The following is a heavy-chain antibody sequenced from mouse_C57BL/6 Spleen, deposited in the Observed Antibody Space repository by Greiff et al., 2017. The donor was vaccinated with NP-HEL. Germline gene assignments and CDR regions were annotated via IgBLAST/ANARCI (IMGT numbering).Heavy chain of an antibody. Sequence: QVQLKQPGAELVMPGASVKLSCKASGYTFTSSWMHWVKQRPGQGLEWIGEIDPSDSSTNYKQKFKGKSTLTVDKSSSTAYMPLSSLTSEDSAVYYCARWVYYRNYPAYWGQVTTLTVSA. CDR2: IDPSDSST. CDR1: GYTFTSSW. J-gene: IGHJ2*01. V-gene: IGHV1-69*01. CDR3: ARWVYYRNYPAY. D-gene: IGHD2-5*01.